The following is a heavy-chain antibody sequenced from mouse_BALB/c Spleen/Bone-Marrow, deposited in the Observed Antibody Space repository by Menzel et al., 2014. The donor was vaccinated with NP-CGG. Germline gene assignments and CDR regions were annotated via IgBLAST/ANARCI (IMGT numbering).Heavy chain of an antibody. CDR1: GYAFTNYL. Sequence: VKLMESGDELVRPGTSVKVSCKASGYAFTNYLIEWFKQRPGQGLEWIGRINPGIGGTTYNAKFKGKATLTADKSSTTAYMQLSSLTSDDSAVYFCARFTRDYWGQGTTRTVSS. V-gene: IGHV1-54*01. CDR3: ARFTRDY. CDR2: INPGIGGT. J-gene: IGHJ2*01.